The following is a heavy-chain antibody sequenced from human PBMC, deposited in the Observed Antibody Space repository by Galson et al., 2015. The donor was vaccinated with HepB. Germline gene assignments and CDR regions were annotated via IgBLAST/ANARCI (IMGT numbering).Heavy chain of an antibody. V-gene: IGHV3-48*01. CDR3: ARVGSSWTREFDY. CDR2: IDSVSVNR. D-gene: IGHD6-13*01. Sequence: SLRLSCAASGFAFHTYNMNWVRLAPGKGLEWVPYIDSVSVNRYYSDSVQGRFTISRDNAKNSLYLQMNGLRAEDTAIYFCARVGSSWTREFDYWGQGTPVTVSS. J-gene: IGHJ4*02. CDR1: GFAFHTYN.